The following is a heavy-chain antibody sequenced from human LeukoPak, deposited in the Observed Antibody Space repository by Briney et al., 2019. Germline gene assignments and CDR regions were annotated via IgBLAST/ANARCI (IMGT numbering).Heavy chain of an antibody. CDR3: ARVSESGNSDY. CDR1: GFSFTSYG. CDR2: ICYDGTNK. Sequence: GGSLRLSCAASGFSFTSYGMHWVRQAPGKGLEWVSVICYDGTNKYYADSVKGRFTISRDTSNSMLYLQMNSLRAEDTAVYYCARVSESGNSDYWGQGTLVTVSS. V-gene: IGHV3-33*01. D-gene: IGHD4-23*01. J-gene: IGHJ4*02.